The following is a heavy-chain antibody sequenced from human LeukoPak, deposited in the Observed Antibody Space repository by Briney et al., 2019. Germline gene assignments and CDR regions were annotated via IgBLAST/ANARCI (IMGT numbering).Heavy chain of an antibody. CDR1: GDSVSSNSAA. J-gene: IGHJ6*02. CDR3: ARGELTGAGWEDYYGMGV. Sequence: SQTLSLTCAISGDSVSSNSAAWNWIRQSPSRGLEWLGRTYYRSKWYNDYVESVKSRITIKPDTSKNQFSLQLNSVTPEDTAVYYCARGELTGAGWEDYYGMGVWGQGTTVTVSS. D-gene: IGHD7-27*01. CDR2: TYYRSKWYN. V-gene: IGHV6-1*01.